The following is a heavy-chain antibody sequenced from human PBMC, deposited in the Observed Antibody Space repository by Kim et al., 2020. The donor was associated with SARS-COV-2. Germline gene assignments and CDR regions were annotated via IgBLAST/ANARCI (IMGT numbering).Heavy chain of an antibody. V-gene: IGHV3-21*01. D-gene: IGHD3-16*01. CDR2: YI. Sequence: YIYYADSVKGRFTISRDNAKNSLYLQMNSLRAEDTAVYYCARDLRRVWGYWGQGTLVTVSS. J-gene: IGHJ4*02. CDR3: ARDLRRVWGY.